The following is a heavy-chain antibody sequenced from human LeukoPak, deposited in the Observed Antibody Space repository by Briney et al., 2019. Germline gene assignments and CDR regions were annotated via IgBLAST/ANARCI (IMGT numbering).Heavy chain of an antibody. V-gene: IGHV4-59*01. CDR3: ARVNRQYCSSTSCYGWSYYYYYMDV. J-gene: IGHJ6*03. D-gene: IGHD2-2*01. CDR1: GGSISSYY. CDR2: IYYSGST. Sequence: SETLSLTCTVSGGSISSYYWSWIRQPPGKGLEWIGYIYYSGSTNYSPSLKSRVTISVDTSKNQFSLKLSSVTAADTAVYYCARVNRQYCSSTSCYGWSYYYYYMDVWGKGTTVTVSS.